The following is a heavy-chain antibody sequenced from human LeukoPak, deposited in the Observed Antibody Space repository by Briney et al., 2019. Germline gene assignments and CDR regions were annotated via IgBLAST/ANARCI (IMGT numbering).Heavy chain of an antibody. CDR1: GGSISSGGYY. J-gene: IGHJ6*03. CDR2: IYYSGST. D-gene: IGHD2-2*01. CDR3: ARGTEYQTFYYYYYMDV. Sequence: SETLSLTCTVSGGSISSGGYYWNWVRQPPGKGLEWIGYIYYSGSTYYNPSLKSPVTISVDTSKNQFSLKLRSVTAADTAMYYCARGTEYQTFYYYYYMDVWGKGTTVTVSS. V-gene: IGHV4-31*01.